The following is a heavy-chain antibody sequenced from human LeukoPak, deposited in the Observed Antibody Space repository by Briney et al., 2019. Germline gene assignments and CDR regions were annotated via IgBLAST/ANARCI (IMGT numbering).Heavy chain of an antibody. Sequence: PGRSLRLSCAASGFTFSSYGMHWVRQAPGKGLEWVAVIWYDGSNKYYADSVKGRFTISRDNSKNTLYPQMNSLRAEDTAVYYCAREGYLGYCSGGSCFNWFDPWGQGTLVTVSS. D-gene: IGHD2-15*01. V-gene: IGHV3-33*01. CDR2: IWYDGSNK. J-gene: IGHJ5*02. CDR1: GFTFSSYG. CDR3: AREGYLGYCSGGSCFNWFDP.